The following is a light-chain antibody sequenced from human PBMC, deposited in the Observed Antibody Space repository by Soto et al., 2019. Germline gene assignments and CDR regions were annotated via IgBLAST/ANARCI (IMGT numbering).Light chain of an antibody. Sequence: EIVMTQSPATLSVAPGERSTLSFRASQTVSSKLAWYQQKPGQPPRLLIYGASTRATGIPARFSGSGSGTEFTLTISSLQSEDFAVYYCQQYNNWWTFGQGTKVDI. CDR2: GAS. J-gene: IGKJ1*01. CDR3: QQYNNWWT. V-gene: IGKV3-15*01. CDR1: QTVSSK.